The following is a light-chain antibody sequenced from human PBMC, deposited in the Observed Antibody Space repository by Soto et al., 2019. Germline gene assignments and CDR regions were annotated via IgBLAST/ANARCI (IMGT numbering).Light chain of an antibody. CDR3: HSYDITNQV. Sequence: NFMLTQPHSVSESPGKTVTISCTRSSGNIASSFVQWFQQRPGSSPTTVIYEDNQRPSGVPDRFSGSIDSSSNSASLTISGLKTDDEAEYICHSYDITNQVFGGGTNVTVL. CDR2: EDN. V-gene: IGLV6-57*01. CDR1: SGNIASSF. J-gene: IGLJ2*01.